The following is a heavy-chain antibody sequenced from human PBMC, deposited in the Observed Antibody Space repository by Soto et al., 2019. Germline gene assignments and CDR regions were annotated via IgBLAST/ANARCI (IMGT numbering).Heavy chain of an antibody. CDR3: ASRYYDFWSGSP. CDR2: INHSGST. V-gene: IGHV4-34*01. Sequence: SETLSLTCAVYGGSFSGYYWSWIRQPPGKGLEWIGEINHSGSTNYNPSLKSRVTISVDTSKNQFSLKLSSVTAADTAVYYCASRYYDFWSGSPWGQGTLVTVSS. CDR1: GGSFSGYY. D-gene: IGHD3-3*01. J-gene: IGHJ4*02.